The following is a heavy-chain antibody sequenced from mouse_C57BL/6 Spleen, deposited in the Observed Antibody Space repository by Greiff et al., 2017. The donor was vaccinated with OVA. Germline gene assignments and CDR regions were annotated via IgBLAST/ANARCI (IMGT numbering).Heavy chain of an antibody. D-gene: IGHD1-1*02. Sequence: VQLQQSGPELVKPGASVKISCKASGYTFTDYYMNWVKQSHGKSLEWIGDINPNNGGTSYNQKFKGKATLTVDKSSSTAYMELRSLTSEDSAVYYCARLVLRSYYFDYWGQGTTLTVSS. CDR3: ARLVLRSYYFDY. CDR1: GYTFTDYY. V-gene: IGHV1-26*01. CDR2: INPNNGGT. J-gene: IGHJ2*01.